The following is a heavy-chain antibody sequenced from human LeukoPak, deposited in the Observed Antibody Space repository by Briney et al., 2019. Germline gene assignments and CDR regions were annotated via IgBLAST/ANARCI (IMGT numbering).Heavy chain of an antibody. CDR1: GGSISSYY. CDR3: ARGSGSSSWYRAFDI. D-gene: IGHD6-13*01. CDR2: THYSGST. J-gene: IGHJ3*02. Sequence: PSETLSLTCSVSGGSISSYYWSWIRQPPGKGLEWIGYTHYSGSTNYNPSLKSRVTISVDTSRSQFSLKLSSVTAADTAVYYCARGSGSSSWYRAFDIWGQGTMVTVSS. V-gene: IGHV4-59*01.